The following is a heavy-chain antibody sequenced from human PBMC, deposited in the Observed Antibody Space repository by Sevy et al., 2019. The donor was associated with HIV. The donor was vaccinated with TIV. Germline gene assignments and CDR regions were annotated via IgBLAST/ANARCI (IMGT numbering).Heavy chain of an antibody. D-gene: IGHD3-3*01. Sequence: GGSLRLSCAASGFTFTSQAMSWVRQAPGKGLEWVSGISSSGASTYYAESAKGRFTISRDNAKNSLYLQMNSLRAEDTAVYYCARVYGGITIFGVVNAFDIWGQGTMVTVSS. V-gene: IGHV3-23*01. CDR3: ARVYGGITIFGVVNAFDI. CDR2: ISSSGAST. J-gene: IGHJ3*02. CDR1: GFTFTSQA.